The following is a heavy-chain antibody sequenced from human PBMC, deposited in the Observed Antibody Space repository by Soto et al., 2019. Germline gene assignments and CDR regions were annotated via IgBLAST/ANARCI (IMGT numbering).Heavy chain of an antibody. CDR2: IIPIFGTA. CDR1: GGTFSSYA. J-gene: IGHJ5*02. Sequence: WASVKVSCKASGGTFSSYAISWVRQAPGQGLEWMGGIIPIFGTANYAQKFQGRVTITADKSTSTAYMELSSLRSEDTAVYYCARAARPGYCSGGSCYSWFSVPFDPWGQGTLVTVSS. V-gene: IGHV1-69*06. CDR3: ARAARPGYCSGGSCYSWFSVPFDP. D-gene: IGHD2-15*01.